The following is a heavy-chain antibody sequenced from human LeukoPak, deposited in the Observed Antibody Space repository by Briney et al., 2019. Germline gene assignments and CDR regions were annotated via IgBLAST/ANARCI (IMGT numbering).Heavy chain of an antibody. D-gene: IGHD3-22*01. CDR2: IYHSGST. V-gene: IGHV4-4*02. CDR1: GGSISSSNW. Sequence: PSETLSLTCTVSGGSISSSNWWSWVRQPPGKGLEWIGEIYHSGSTNYNPSLKSRVTISVDKSKNQFSLKLSSVTAADTAVYYCARTRITMIVVVGNPGAFDIWGQGTMVTVSS. J-gene: IGHJ3*02. CDR3: ARTRITMIVVVGNPGAFDI.